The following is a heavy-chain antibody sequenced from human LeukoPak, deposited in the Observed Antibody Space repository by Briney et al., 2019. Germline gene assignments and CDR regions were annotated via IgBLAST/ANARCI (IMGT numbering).Heavy chain of an antibody. J-gene: IGHJ6*03. Sequence: GASVKVSCKASGYTFTSYDINWVRQATGQGLEWMGWMNPNSGNTGYAQKFQGRVTITRNSSISTAYMELNTLRSEDTAVYYCARGSWITGTTSYYYHMDVWGKGTTVTVSS. CDR1: GYTFTSYD. CDR2: MNPNSGNT. D-gene: IGHD1-7*01. CDR3: ARGSWITGTTSYYYHMDV. V-gene: IGHV1-8*03.